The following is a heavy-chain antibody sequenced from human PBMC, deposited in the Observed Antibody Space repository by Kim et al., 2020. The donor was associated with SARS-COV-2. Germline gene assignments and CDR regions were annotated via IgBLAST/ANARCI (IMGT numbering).Heavy chain of an antibody. CDR2: IYYSGST. CDR1: GGSISSSSYY. Sequence: SETLSLTCTVSGGSISSSSYYWGWIRQPPGKGLEWIGSIYYSGSTYYNPSLKSRVTISVDTSKNQFSLKLSSVTAADTAVYYCARLRLVGSYYDATNFDSRGQGKPVTVS. CDR3: ARLRLVGSYYDATNFDS. V-gene: IGHV4-39*01. D-gene: IGHD3-22*01. J-gene: IGHJ4*02.